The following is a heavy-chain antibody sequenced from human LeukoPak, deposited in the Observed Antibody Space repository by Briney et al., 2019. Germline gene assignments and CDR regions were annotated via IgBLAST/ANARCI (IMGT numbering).Heavy chain of an antibody. J-gene: IGHJ4*02. CDR1: GYTFTSYG. D-gene: IGHD5-24*01. Sequence: ASVKVSCKASGYTFTSYGISWVRQAPRQGLEWMGWISAYYGNTNYAQKFQGRVTMTTDTATRTAYMELRSLRTDDTAVYYCARSLVMAASEYWGQGTLVTVSS. V-gene: IGHV1-18*01. CDR2: ISAYYGNT. CDR3: ARSLVMAASEY.